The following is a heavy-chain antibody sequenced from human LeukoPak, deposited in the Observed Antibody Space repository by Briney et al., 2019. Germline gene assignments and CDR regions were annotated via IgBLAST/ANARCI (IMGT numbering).Heavy chain of an antibody. CDR2: LSSSSRTI. CDR3: AREEYQLLSLDY. J-gene: IGHJ4*02. Sequence: GGSLRLSCVASGFTFSDYSMNWVRQVPGKGLEWVSYLSSSSRTIYYEDSVKGRFTISRDNAKNSLYLQMNSLRAEDTAVYYYAREEYQLLSLDYRGQGTLVTVSS. V-gene: IGHV3-48*04. D-gene: IGHD2-2*01. CDR1: GFTFSDYS.